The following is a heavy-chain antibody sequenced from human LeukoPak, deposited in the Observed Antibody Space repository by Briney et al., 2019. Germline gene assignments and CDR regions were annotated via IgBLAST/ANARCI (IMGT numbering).Heavy chain of an antibody. V-gene: IGHV3-66*02. CDR3: ARDSTMVRGVISY. CDR2: IYSGGST. D-gene: IGHD3-10*01. J-gene: IGHJ4*02. Sequence: GGSLRLSCAASGFTVSSNYMSWVRQAPGKGLEWVSVIYSGGSTYYADSVKGRFTISRDNSKNTLYLQMSSLRAEDTAVYYCARDSTMVRGVISYWGQGTLVTVSS. CDR1: GFTVSSNY.